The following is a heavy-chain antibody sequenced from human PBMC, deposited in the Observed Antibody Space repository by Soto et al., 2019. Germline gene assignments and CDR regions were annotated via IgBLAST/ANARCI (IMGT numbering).Heavy chain of an antibody. J-gene: IGHJ6*03. CDR2: IYYSGST. CDR3: ARAGYCSGGSCYYYYYYMDV. D-gene: IGHD2-15*01. Sequence: SETLSLTCTVSGCSISSYYWSWIRQPPGKGLVWIGYIYYSGSTNYNPSLKSRVTISVDTSKNQFSLKLSSVTAADTAVYYCARAGYCSGGSCYYYYYYMDVWGKGTTVTVSS. V-gene: IGHV4-59*01. CDR1: GCSISSYY.